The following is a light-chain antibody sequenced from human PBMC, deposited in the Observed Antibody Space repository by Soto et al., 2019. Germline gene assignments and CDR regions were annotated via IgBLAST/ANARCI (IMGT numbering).Light chain of an antibody. CDR2: WAS. Sequence: DIVMTQSPDSLAVSLGERATINCKSSQSILYSDNKKNYLAWYQHKPGQPPNLLIYWASTRASGVPDRFSGSGSGTDFTLTISSLQTEDVAVYYCQQYYDAPRTFGQGTKVDIK. CDR1: QSILYSDNKKNY. V-gene: IGKV4-1*01. CDR3: QQYYDAPRT. J-gene: IGKJ2*01.